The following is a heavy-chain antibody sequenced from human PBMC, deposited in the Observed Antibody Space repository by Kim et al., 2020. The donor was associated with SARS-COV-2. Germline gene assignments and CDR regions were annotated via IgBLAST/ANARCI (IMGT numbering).Heavy chain of an antibody. V-gene: IGHV4-39*01. D-gene: IGHD1-26*01. Sequence: YYTPSLKSQVTISVDTSKNQFSLKLSSVTAADTAVYYCARLGRSGSYSGYWGQGTLVTVSS. CDR3: ARLGRSGSYSGY. J-gene: IGHJ4*02.